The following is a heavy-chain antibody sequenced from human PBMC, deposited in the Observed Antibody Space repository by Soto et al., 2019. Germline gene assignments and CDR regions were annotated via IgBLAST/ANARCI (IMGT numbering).Heavy chain of an antibody. J-gene: IGHJ4*02. CDR2: VNPILSMS. CDR3: ATSYGSGYRAFDY. V-gene: IGHV1-69*02. Sequence: QVQLVQSGAELKKPGSSVKVSCKASGDTFSFYTINWVRQAPGLGLEWMGRVNPILSMSNYAQKFQGRVTITADKSTSTAYMELRSLISEDTAFYYCATSYGSGYRAFDYWGQGALVTVSS. D-gene: IGHD3-10*01. CDR1: GDTFSFYT.